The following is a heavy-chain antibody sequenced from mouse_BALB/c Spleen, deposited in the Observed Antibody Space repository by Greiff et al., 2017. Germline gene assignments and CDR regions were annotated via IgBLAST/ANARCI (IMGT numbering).Heavy chain of an antibody. CDR2: IWAGGST. CDR3: ARDYYYGSSGFAY. D-gene: IGHD1-1*01. V-gene: IGHV2-9*02. J-gene: IGHJ3*01. CDR1: GFSLTSYG. Sequence: QVQLQQSGPGLVAPSQSLSITCTVSGFSLTSYGVHWVRQPPGKGLEWLGVIWAGGSTNYNSALMSRLSISKDNSKSQVFLKMNSLQTDDTAMYYCARDYYYGSSGFAYWGQGTLVTVSA.